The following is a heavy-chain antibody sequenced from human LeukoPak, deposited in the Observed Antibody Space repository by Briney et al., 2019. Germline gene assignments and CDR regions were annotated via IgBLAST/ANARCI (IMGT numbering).Heavy chain of an antibody. CDR1: GFTFSSYA. CDR3: AKGYYYDSSGYWYYFDY. V-gene: IGHV3-23*01. CDR2: ISGGAGST. J-gene: IGHJ4*02. Sequence: GGSLRLSCAASGFTFSSYAMSWVRQAPGKGLEWVSAISGGAGSTYYADSVKGRFTISRDNAKNSLYLQMNSLRAEDTALYYCAKGYYYDSSGYWYYFDYWGQGTLVTVSS. D-gene: IGHD3-22*01.